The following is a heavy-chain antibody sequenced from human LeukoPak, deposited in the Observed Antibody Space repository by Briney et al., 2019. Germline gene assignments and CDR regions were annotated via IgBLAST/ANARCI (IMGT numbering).Heavy chain of an antibody. CDR3: ARVQYYDFWSGYYTVNWFDP. V-gene: IGHV4-39*07. Sequence: ASETLSLTCTVSGGSISSSSYYWGWIRQPPGKGLEWIGSIYYSGSTYYNPSLKSRVTISVDTSKNQFSLKLSSVTAADTAVYYCARVQYYDFWSGYYTVNWFDPWGQGTLVTVSS. D-gene: IGHD3-3*01. J-gene: IGHJ5*02. CDR2: IYYSGST. CDR1: GGSISSSSYY.